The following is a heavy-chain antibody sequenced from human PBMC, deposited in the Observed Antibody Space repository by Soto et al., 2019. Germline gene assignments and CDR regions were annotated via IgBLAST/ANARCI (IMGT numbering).Heavy chain of an antibody. CDR1: GGSFSGYY. Sequence: QVQLQQWGAGLLKPSETLSLTCAVYGGSFSGYYWSWIRQPPGQGLEWIGEINHSGSTNYNPSLKCRGTISIDTSKNQFSLKLSSVTAADTAVYYCSRAPVWFGEVVNRVRPFDYWGQGTLVTVSS. V-gene: IGHV4-34*01. J-gene: IGHJ4*02. D-gene: IGHD3-10*01. CDR3: SRAPVWFGEVVNRVRPFDY. CDR2: INHSGST.